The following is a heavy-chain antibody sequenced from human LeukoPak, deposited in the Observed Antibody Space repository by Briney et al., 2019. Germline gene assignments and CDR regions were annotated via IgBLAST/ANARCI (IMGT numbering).Heavy chain of an antibody. CDR3: ARVVVVVAASWFDP. V-gene: IGHV1-69*06. D-gene: IGHD2-15*01. J-gene: IGHJ5*02. Sequence: GASVKVSCKASGGTFSSYAISWVRQAPGQGLEWMGGIIPIFGTANYAQKFQGRVTITADKSTSTAYMELSSLRSEDTAVYYCARVVVVVAASWFDPWGQGTLVTVSS. CDR2: IIPIFGTA. CDR1: GGTFSSYA.